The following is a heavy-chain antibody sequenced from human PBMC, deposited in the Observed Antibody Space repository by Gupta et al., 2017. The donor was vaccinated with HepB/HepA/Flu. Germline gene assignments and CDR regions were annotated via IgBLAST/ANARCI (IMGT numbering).Heavy chain of an antibody. V-gene: IGHV3-23*01. CDR1: GFTLTNYA. CDR3: AKGRTWLPDTDY. J-gene: IGHJ4*02. CDR2: IGGGGGT. D-gene: IGHD5-24*01. Sequence: EVQLLDCGGGLVQPGRSLRIFCPAPGFTLTNYAMSWVRQAPGKGLEWVSTIGGGGGTYYAYSVKGRFTISRDNSKNTLYLQMNSLRAEDTAVYFCAKGRTWLPDTDYWVQGTLVTVSS.